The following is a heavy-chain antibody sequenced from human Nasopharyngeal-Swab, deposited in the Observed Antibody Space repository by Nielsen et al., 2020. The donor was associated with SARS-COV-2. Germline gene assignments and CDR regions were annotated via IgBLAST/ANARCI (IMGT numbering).Heavy chain of an antibody. CDR1: GDSVSSNSTA. J-gene: IGHJ6*03. Sequence: SQTLSLTCAISGDSVSSNSTAWNWIRRSPSRGLEWLGRTYYRSKWYNDYAVSVKSRITINPDTSKNQFSLHLNSVTPEDTAVYYCARARGAYGDYYYYYYTDVWGKGTTVTVSS. CDR2: TYYRSKWYN. CDR3: ARARGAYGDYYYYYYTDV. V-gene: IGHV6-1*01. D-gene: IGHD4-17*01.